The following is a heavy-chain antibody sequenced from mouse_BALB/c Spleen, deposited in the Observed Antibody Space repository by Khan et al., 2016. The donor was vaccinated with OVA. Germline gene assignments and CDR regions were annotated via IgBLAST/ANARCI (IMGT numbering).Heavy chain of an antibody. Sequence: VQLQQPGAELVKPGASVKLSCTASGFNIKDTYMHWVKQRPEQGLEWIGRIDPANGNTKYDPKFQGKATVTADTPSNTAYLQLSSLTSEDTAVYYCVSPNWFAYWGQGTLVTVSA. CDR2: IDPANGNT. CDR3: VSPNWFAY. CDR1: GFNIKDTY. V-gene: IGHV14-3*02. J-gene: IGHJ3*01.